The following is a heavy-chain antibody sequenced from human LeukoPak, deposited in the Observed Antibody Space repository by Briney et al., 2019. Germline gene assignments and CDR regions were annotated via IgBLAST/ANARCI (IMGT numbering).Heavy chain of an antibody. D-gene: IGHD3-3*01. CDR2: INPNSGGT. J-gene: IGHJ6*02. Sequence: ASVKVSCTASGYTFTGYYMHWVRQAPGQGLEWVGWINPNSGGTNYAQKFQGRVTMTRDTSISTAYMELSRLRSDDTAVYYCARDRGVLRAFGVVNYYYGMDVWGQGTTVTVSS. CDR1: GYTFTGYY. CDR3: ARDRGVLRAFGVVNYYYGMDV. V-gene: IGHV1-2*02.